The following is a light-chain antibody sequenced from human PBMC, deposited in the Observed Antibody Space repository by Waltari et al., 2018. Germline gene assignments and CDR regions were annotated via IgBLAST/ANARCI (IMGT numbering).Light chain of an antibody. CDR3: QSYDSSTHVV. V-gene: IGLV6-57*01. J-gene: IGLJ2*01. Sequence: NFMLTQPHSVSESPGKTVTISCTRSSGSLASNHVQWYQQRPGSSPPPMIFEDNQRPPGVPDRFSGSIDSSSNSASLTISGLKTEDEADYYCQSYDSSTHVVFGGGTKLTVL. CDR1: SGSLASNH. CDR2: EDN.